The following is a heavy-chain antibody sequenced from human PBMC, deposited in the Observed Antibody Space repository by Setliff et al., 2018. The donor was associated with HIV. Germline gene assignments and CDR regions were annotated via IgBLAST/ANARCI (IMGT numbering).Heavy chain of an antibody. J-gene: IGHJ6*03. CDR3: ARGSVFWDRGNHYQYMDV. CDR2: INHRGSI. CDR1: GDSISSSYYY. Sequence: SETLSLTCTVSGDSISSSYYYWIWIRQPPGKGLEWIGEINHRGSIYYNSSLKSRVTIAVDTSKNQFSLNLSAVTATDTAVYYCARGSVFWDRGNHYQYMDVWAKGTTVTVSS. V-gene: IGHV4-39*07. D-gene: IGHD3-10*01.